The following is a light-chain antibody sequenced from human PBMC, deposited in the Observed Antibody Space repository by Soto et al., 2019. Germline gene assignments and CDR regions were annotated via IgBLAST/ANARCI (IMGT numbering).Light chain of an antibody. Sequence: VLTQSPVTLFLFSGERANHPCRARQSVDSNYLARYQQKHGEAPSLLIYCASSKATGIPARFSGSGSGTKYTLTISSLLSEEFAVYFCHQYNNCPPVTFGPGTKVDIK. V-gene: IGKV3-15*01. CDR3: HQYNNCPPVT. J-gene: IGKJ3*01. CDR2: CAS. CDR1: QSVDSN.